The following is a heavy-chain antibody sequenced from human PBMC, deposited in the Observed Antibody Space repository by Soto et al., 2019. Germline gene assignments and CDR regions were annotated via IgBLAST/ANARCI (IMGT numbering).Heavy chain of an antibody. CDR1: GGSISSYY. J-gene: IGHJ4*02. CDR2: IYYSGRT. V-gene: IGHV4-59*01. Sequence: SETLSLTCTFSGGSISSYYWSWLRQTPGKGLEWIGYIYYSGRTSYNPSLKSRVNISEDTSKNQFSLKLSSVTAADTAVYYCARNTVVIPAAKNDFDYWGQGTQVTVSS. D-gene: IGHD2-2*01. CDR3: ARNTVVIPAAKNDFDY.